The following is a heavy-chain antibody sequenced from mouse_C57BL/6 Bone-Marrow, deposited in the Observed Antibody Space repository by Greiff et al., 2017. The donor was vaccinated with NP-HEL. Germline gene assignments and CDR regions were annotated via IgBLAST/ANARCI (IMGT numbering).Heavy chain of an antibody. V-gene: IGHV5-9-1*02. CDR2: ISSGGDYI. CDR3: TRGTTVVATYYAMDY. Sequence: EVQGVESGEGLVKPGGSLKLSCAASGFTFSSYAMSWVRQTPEKRLEWVAYISSGGDYIYYADTVKGRFTISRDNARNTLYLQMSSLKSEDTAMYYCTRGTTVVATYYAMDYWGQGTSVTVSS. CDR1: GFTFSSYA. D-gene: IGHD1-1*01. J-gene: IGHJ4*01.